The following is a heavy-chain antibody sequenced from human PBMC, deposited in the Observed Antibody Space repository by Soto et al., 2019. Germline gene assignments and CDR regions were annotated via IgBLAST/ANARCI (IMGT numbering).Heavy chain of an antibody. CDR1: GFTFSSYS. CDR2: ISSSSSYI. V-gene: IGHV3-21*01. D-gene: IGHD6-19*01. J-gene: IGHJ6*02. Sequence: EVQLVESGGGLVKPWGSLRLSCAASGFTFSSYSMNWVRQAPGQWLEWVSSISSSSSYIYYADSVKGRFTISRDNAKNSLYLQMNSLRAEDTAVYYCARASTAVGPEYYYYGMDFWGQGTTVTVSS. CDR3: ARASTAVGPEYYYYGMDF.